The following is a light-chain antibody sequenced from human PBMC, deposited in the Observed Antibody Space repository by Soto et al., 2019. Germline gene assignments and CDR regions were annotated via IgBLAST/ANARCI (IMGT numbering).Light chain of an antibody. V-gene: IGLV2-8*01. J-gene: IGLJ1*01. CDR1: SSDVGGYNY. Sequence: QSVLTQPPSASGSPGQSVTISCTGASSDVGGYNYVSWYQQHPGKAPKLMIYEVSKRPSGVPDRFSGSKSGNTASLTVSGLQAEDEADYFCSSYAGNGYVLGTGTKLTGL. CDR3: SSYAGNGYV. CDR2: EVS.